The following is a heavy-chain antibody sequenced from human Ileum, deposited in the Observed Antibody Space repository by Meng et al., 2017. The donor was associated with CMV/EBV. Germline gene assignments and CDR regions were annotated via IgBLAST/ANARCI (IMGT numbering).Heavy chain of an antibody. CDR2: ISAYNGNT. CDR3: ARDRAPHDPFDY. V-gene: IGHV1-18*01. CDR1: GYTFTSYG. J-gene: IGHJ4*02. D-gene: IGHD3-10*01. Sequence: QVQLEESGAEVKKPGDTVTLSCKASGYTFTSYGISWMRQAPAPGLEWMGCISAYNGNTNYAQKLQGRVTMTTDKSTSKAYMELRSLRTDDTAVYYCARDRAPHDPFDYWGQGTLVTVSS.